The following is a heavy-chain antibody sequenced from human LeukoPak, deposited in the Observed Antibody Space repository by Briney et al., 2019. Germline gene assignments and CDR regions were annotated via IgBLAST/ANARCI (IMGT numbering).Heavy chain of an antibody. D-gene: IGHD6-19*01. CDR3: AKDINSGWPYYFDY. J-gene: IGHJ4*02. Sequence: PGGSLRLSCAASGFTFSSYGMNWVRQAPGKGLEWVSAISGSGGSTYYAASVKGRFTISRDNSKNTLYLQMNSLRAEDTAVYYCAKDINSGWPYYFDYWGQGTMVTVSS. CDR2: ISGSGGST. V-gene: IGHV3-23*01. CDR1: GFTFSSYG.